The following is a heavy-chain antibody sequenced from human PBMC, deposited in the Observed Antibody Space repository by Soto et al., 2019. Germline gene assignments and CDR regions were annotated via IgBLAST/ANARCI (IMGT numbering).Heavy chain of an antibody. Sequence: SETLSLTCAVSGYSISSGYYWGRIRQPPGKGLEWIGSIYHSGSTYYNPSLKSRVTISVDTSKNQFSLKLSSVAAADTAVYYCARDRTIFGVTTIDYWGQGTLVTVSS. D-gene: IGHD3-3*01. V-gene: IGHV4-38-2*02. CDR1: GYSISSGYY. CDR2: IYHSGST. J-gene: IGHJ4*02. CDR3: ARDRTIFGVTTIDY.